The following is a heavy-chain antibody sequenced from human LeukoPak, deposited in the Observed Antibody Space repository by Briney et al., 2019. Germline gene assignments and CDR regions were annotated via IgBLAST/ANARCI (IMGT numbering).Heavy chain of an antibody. Sequence: PSETLSLTCTVSGGSISSYYWSWIRQPPGKGLEWIGYIYTSGSTNYNPSLKSRVTISVDTSKNQFSLKLSSVTAADTAVYYCARHVGPPVVVPAAIRDDWFDPWGQGTLVTVSS. CDR1: GGSISSYY. CDR3: ARHVGPPVVVPAAIRDDWFDP. D-gene: IGHD2-2*02. J-gene: IGHJ5*02. CDR2: IYTSGST. V-gene: IGHV4-4*09.